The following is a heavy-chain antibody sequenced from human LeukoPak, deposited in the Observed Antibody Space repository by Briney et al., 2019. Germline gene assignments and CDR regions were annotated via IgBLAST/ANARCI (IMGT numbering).Heavy chain of an antibody. D-gene: IGHD5-12*01. CDR2: ISSSSSYI. CDR3: ARGGRLREYYFDY. CDR1: GFTFSSYS. Sequence: GGSLRLSRAASGFTFSSYSMNWVRQAPGKGLEWVSSISSSSSYIYYADSVKGRFTISRDNAKNSLYLQMNSLRAEDTAVYYCARGGRLREYYFDYWGQGTLVTVSS. V-gene: IGHV3-21*01. J-gene: IGHJ4*02.